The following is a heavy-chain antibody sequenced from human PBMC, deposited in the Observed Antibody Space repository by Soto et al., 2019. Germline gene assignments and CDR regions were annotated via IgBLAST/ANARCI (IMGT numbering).Heavy chain of an antibody. J-gene: IGHJ4*02. CDR3: AKFWGPVTAAVDDY. CDR2: ISYDGNIK. V-gene: IGHV3-30*18. D-gene: IGHD6-13*01. Sequence: GGSLRLCYAASGFAFRNFGMQWVRQVPGKGLEWVASISYDGNIKKSADSVKGRFTISRDNSKNTLYLQMNSLRSEDTAVYYCAKFWGPVTAAVDDYWGQGTLVTVSS. CDR1: GFAFRNFG.